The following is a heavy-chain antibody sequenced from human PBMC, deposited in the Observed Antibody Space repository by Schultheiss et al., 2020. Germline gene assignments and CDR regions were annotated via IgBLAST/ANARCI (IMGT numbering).Heavy chain of an antibody. Sequence: ASVKVSCKASVYTFISYDITWVRQASGQGLEWMGWISVYNGNTNYVQKLQGRVTMPTDTSTSTAYVELRSLRSDDTAFYYCATGASRRYYYYYMDVWGKGTTVTVS. CDR2: ISVYNGNT. V-gene: IGHV1-18*01. D-gene: IGHD2/OR15-2a*01. CDR1: VYTFISYD. J-gene: IGHJ6*03. CDR3: ATGASRRYYYYYMDV.